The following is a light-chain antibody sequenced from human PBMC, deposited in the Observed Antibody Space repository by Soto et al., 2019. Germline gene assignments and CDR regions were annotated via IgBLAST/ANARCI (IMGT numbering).Light chain of an antibody. CDR3: SSYTSSSPRV. J-gene: IGLJ3*02. CDR1: SSDVGGYNY. CDR2: EVS. Sequence: QSALTQPASVSGSPGQSITISCTGTSSDVGGYNYVSWYQQHPGKAPKLMIYEVSNRPSGVSNRFSGSKSGNTASLTISGLQAEAEADYYCSSYTSSSPRVFGGGTKLPVL. V-gene: IGLV2-14*01.